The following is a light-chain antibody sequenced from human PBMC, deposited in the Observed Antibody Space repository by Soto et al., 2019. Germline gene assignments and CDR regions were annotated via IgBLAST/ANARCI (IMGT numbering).Light chain of an antibody. CDR1: QSISGNY. CDR3: QQYVISVT. V-gene: IGKV3-20*01. CDR2: GAS. J-gene: IGKJ5*01. Sequence: EIVLTHSPGTLSLSPWEGATLSCGASQSISGNYLAWYQQKPVQAPRLLIYGASNRATGIPERFSGSGSGTDFTLTISRLEPQDSAIYYCQQYVISVTFGHGTRLEIK.